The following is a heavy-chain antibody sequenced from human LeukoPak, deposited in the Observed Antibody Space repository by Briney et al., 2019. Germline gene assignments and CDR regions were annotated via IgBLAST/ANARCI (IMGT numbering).Heavy chain of an antibody. CDR3: ARDYRMTMMVD. CDR1: GGSISSSGYY. J-gene: IGHJ4*02. V-gene: IGHV4-39*07. Sequence: SETLSLTCTVSGGSISSSGYYWGWIRQPPGKGLEWIGTIYHSGSTYYNPSLKSPVTILVDTSKNQFSLKVTSVTAADTAVYYCARDYRMTMMVDWGQGTLVSVSS. CDR2: IYHSGST. D-gene: IGHD3-22*01.